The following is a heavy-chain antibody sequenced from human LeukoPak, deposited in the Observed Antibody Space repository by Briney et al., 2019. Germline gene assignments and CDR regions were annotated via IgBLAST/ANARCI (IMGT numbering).Heavy chain of an antibody. D-gene: IGHD2-2*01. V-gene: IGHV4-34*01. CDR1: GGSFSGYY. CDR3: ASATKDIVVVPAASNWFDP. J-gene: IGHJ5*02. Sequence: PSETLPLTCAVYGGSFSGYYWSWIRQPPGKGLEWIGEINHSGSTNYNPSLKSRVTISVDTSKNQFSLKLSSVTAADTAVYYCASATKDIVVVPAASNWFDPWGQGTLVTVSS. CDR2: INHSGST.